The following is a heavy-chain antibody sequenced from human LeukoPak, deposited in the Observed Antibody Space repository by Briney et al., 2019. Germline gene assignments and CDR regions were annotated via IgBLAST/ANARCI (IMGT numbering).Heavy chain of an antibody. CDR2: INAGHGNT. J-gene: IGHJ4*02. V-gene: IGHV1-3*01. Sequence: ASVKVSCKASGYTFTSYAMHWVRQAPGQRLEWMGWINAGHGNTKYSQKFQGRVTITGDTSASTAYMELSSLRSEDTAVYYCARVGDGPNFDYWGQGTLVTVSS. CDR3: ARVGDGPNFDY. CDR1: GYTFTSYA.